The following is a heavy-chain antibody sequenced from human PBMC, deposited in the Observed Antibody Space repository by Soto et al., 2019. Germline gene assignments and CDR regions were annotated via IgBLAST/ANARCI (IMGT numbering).Heavy chain of an antibody. Sequence: VQLVESGGGVVQPGRSLRLSCAASGFIFSSFAMSWVRQAPGKGLEWVSTISNNGGSTYSADSVKGRFTISRDNSKNTLYLQMNSLRAEDTAVYYCAKDPDISGWYQTDLDYWGQGTLVTVSS. CDR2: ISNNGGST. D-gene: IGHD6-19*01. V-gene: IGHV3-23*04. CDR1: GFIFSSFA. J-gene: IGHJ4*02. CDR3: AKDPDISGWYQTDLDY.